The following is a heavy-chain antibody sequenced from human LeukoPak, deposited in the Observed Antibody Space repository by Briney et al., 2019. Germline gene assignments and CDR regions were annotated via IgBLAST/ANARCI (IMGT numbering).Heavy chain of an antibody. CDR2: INHSGST. J-gene: IGHJ4*02. Sequence: SETLSLTCAVYGGSFSGYYWSWIRQPPGKGLEWSGEINHSGSTNYNPSLKSRVTISVDTSKNQFSLKLSSVTAADTAVYYCARKAVVVAATLEGFDYWGQGTLVTVSS. D-gene: IGHD2-15*01. V-gene: IGHV4-34*01. CDR3: ARKAVVVAATLEGFDY. CDR1: GGSFSGYY.